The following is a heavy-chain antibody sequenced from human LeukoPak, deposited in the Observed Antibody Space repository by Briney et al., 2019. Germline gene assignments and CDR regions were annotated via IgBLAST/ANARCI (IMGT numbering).Heavy chain of an antibody. CDR3: ARDVSYAFDY. V-gene: IGHV1-18*01. CDR2: ISANSGNT. D-gene: IGHD2-8*01. J-gene: IGHJ4*02. CDR1: GYSFTRNG. Sequence: ASVKVSCKPSGYSFTRNGISWVRQAPGQGLEWMAWISANSGNTNYAQNFQDIVTLTTDTSTSTAYMELRSLRSDDTAVYYCARDVSYAFDYWGQGTLVTVSS.